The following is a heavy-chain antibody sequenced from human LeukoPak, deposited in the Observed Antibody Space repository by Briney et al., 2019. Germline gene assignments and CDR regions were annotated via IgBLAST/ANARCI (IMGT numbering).Heavy chain of an antibody. J-gene: IGHJ4*02. V-gene: IGHV3-15*01. CDR3: TTVSRDMYYYDSSGMDY. CDR1: GFTFSSYS. Sequence: GGSLRLSCAASGFTFSSYSMSWVRQAPGKGLEWVGRIKSKTDGGTTDYAAPVKGRFTISRDDSKNTLYLQMNSLKTEDTAVYYCTTVSRDMYYYDSSGMDYWGQGTLVTVSS. CDR2: IKSKTDGGTT. D-gene: IGHD3-22*01.